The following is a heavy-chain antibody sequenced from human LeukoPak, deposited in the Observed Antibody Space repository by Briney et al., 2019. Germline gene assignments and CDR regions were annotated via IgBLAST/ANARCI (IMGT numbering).Heavy chain of an antibody. Sequence: ASVKVSCKASGGTFSSYAISWVRQAPGQGLEWMGGIIPIFGTANYAQKFQGRVTITTDESTSTAYMELSSLRSEDTAVYYCARRASAAICLGCYYYYMDVWGQGTLVTVSS. CDR2: IIPIFGTA. CDR3: ARRASAAICLGCYYYYMDV. J-gene: IGHJ6*03. CDR1: GGTFSSYA. D-gene: IGHD2-2*01. V-gene: IGHV1-69*05.